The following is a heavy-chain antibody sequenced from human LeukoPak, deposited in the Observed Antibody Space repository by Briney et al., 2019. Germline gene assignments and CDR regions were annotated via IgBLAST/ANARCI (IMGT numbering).Heavy chain of an antibody. J-gene: IGHJ4*02. D-gene: IGHD3-9*01. Sequence: GRSLRLSCAASGFTFSSYAMHWVRQAPGKGLEWVAVISYDGSNKYYADSVKGRFTISGDNSKNTLYLQMNSLRAEDTAVYYCARDNYDILTGYYTGPDYWGQGTLVTVSS. CDR3: ARDNYDILTGYYTGPDY. CDR1: GFTFSSYA. CDR2: ISYDGSNK. V-gene: IGHV3-30*04.